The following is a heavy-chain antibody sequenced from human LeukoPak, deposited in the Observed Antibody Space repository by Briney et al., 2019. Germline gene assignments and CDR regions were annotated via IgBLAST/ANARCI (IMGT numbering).Heavy chain of an antibody. D-gene: IGHD2-2*01. Sequence: PSETLSLTCTVSGGSISSHYWSWIRQPAGKGLEWIGRIYTSGSTNYNPSLKSRVTMSVDTSKNQFSLKLSSVTAADTAVYYCARVKCSSTSCYQFDYWGQGTLVTVSS. J-gene: IGHJ4*02. CDR1: GGSISSHY. V-gene: IGHV4-4*07. CDR2: IYTSGST. CDR3: ARVKCSSTSCYQFDY.